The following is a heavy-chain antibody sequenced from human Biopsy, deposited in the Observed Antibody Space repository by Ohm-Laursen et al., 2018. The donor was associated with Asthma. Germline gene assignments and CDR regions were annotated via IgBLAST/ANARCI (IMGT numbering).Heavy chain of an antibody. CDR3: ARLADCSGGACYSYGWFDP. J-gene: IGHJ5*02. CDR1: GVSIRSYY. Sequence: SDTLSLTWTVSGVSIRSYYWTWIRQPPGKGLEWIGNIHYSGSTYSNPSLKSRVTISVDTSKNQFSLRLTSVTPADTAVYYCARLADCSGGACYSYGWFDPWGHGTRVTVSS. CDR2: IHYSGST. D-gene: IGHD2-15*01. V-gene: IGHV4-59*07.